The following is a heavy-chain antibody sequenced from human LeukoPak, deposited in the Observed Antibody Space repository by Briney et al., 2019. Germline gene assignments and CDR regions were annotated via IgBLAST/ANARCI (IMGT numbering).Heavy chain of an antibody. Sequence: GSLRLSCAASGFTFSSYSMNWVRQAPGKGLEWVSSISSSSSYIYYAGSVKGRFTISRDNAKNSLYLQMNSLRAEDTAVYYCARGERGLYCSSTSCYPVLGGQGTLVTVSS. J-gene: IGHJ4*02. CDR2: ISSSSSYI. CDR3: ARGERGLYCSSTSCYPVL. D-gene: IGHD2-2*01. V-gene: IGHV3-21*01. CDR1: GFTFSSYS.